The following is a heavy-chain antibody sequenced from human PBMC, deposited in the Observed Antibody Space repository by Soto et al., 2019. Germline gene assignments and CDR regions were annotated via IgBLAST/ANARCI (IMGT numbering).Heavy chain of an antibody. D-gene: IGHD6-13*01. CDR2: IYYSGDT. CDR3: ARVDSASWLDY. J-gene: IGHJ4*02. CDR1: GVSISHGAYY. V-gene: IGHV4-31*03. Sequence: QVQLQESGPGLVKPSQTLSLTYTVSGVSISHGAYYWSWIRQLPGKGLEWIGYIYYSGDTQYNPSLKSRITVSIDTSKNQFSLKMNSVTAADTAMYFCARVDSASWLDYWGQGPLVTVSS.